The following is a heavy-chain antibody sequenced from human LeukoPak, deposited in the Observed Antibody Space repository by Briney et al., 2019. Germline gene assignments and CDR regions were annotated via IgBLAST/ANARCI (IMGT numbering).Heavy chain of an antibody. V-gene: IGHV4-59*01. Sequence: SETLSLTCTVSGGSISSYYWSWIRQPPGKGLEWIGYIHYSGSTNYNPSLKSRVTISVGTSKNQFSLKLSSVTAADTAVYYCARGSAGSGGWEFDYWGQGTLVTVSS. CDR2: IHYSGST. CDR1: GGSISSYY. CDR3: ARGSAGSGGWEFDY. J-gene: IGHJ4*02. D-gene: IGHD6-19*01.